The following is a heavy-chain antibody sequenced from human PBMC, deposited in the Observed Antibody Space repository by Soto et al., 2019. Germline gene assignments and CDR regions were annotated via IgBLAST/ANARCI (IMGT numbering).Heavy chain of an antibody. V-gene: IGHV3-74*01. CDR3: ARPDGYYYYYYMDV. CDR1: GFTFSSYW. CDR2: INSDGSST. J-gene: IGHJ6*03. Sequence: GGSLRLSCAASGFTFSSYWMHWVRQAPWKGLVWVSRINSDGSSTSYADSVKGRFTSSRDNAKNTLYLQMNSLRAEDTAVYYCARPDGYYYYYYMDVWGKGTTVTVSS.